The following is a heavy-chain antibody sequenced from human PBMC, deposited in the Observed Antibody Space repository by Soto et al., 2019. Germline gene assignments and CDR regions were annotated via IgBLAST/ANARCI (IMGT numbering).Heavy chain of an antibody. J-gene: IGHJ3*02. CDR1: GYTFTSYG. V-gene: IGHV1-18*01. Sequence: ASVKVSCKASGYTFTSYGISWVRQAPGQGLEWMGWISAYNGNTNYAQKLQGRVTMTTDTSTSTAYMELRSLRSDDTAVYYCARWGYYVGGSGSPARGDVFDIWGKGTMDTVSS. CDR3: ARWGYYVGGSGSPARGDVFDI. D-gene: IGHD3-16*01. CDR2: ISAYNGNT.